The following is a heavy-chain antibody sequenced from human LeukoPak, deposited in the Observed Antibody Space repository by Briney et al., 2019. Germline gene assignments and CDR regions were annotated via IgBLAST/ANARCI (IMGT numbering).Heavy chain of an antibody. D-gene: IGHD1-26*01. CDR1: RFTFSNYA. V-gene: IGHV3-30-3*01. J-gene: IGHJ4*02. Sequence: TGGSLRLSCAASRFTFSNYAMHWVRQAPGKGLEGVAVISYDGSNKYYADSVKGRFTISRDNSRNTVYMEMNSLRAEDTAVYYCARDGRVTVGATRYGYWGQGTLVTVSS. CDR3: ARDGRVTVGATRYGY. CDR2: ISYDGSNK.